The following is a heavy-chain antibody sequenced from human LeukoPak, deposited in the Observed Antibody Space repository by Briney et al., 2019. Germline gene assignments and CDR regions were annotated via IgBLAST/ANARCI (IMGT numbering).Heavy chain of an antibody. CDR1: GYTFTGYY. CDR3: AREAPGTTGTVIFDY. D-gene: IGHD1-1*01. J-gene: IGHJ4*02. V-gene: IGHV1-2*02. CDR2: INPNSGGT. Sequence: ASVKVSCKASGYTFTGYYMHWVRQAPGQGLEWMGWINPNSGGTNYAQKFQGRVTMTRDASISTAYMELSRLRSDDTAVYYCAREAPGTTGTVIFDYWGQGTLVTVSS.